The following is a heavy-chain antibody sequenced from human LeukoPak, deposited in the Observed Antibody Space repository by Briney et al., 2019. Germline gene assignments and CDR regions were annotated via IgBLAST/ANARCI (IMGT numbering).Heavy chain of an antibody. CDR2: ITGSGGNT. CDR1: GFTFSTYA. J-gene: IGHJ4*02. V-gene: IGHV3-23*01. CDR3: AKPPTYCGGDCYDH. Sequence: GGSLRLSCAGSGFTFSTYAMSWVRQAPGKGLEWVSTITGSGGNTYYAGSVKGRFTISRDNSKNTLYLHLNSLRAEDTAVYYCAKPPTYCGGDCYDHWGQGTLVTVSS. D-gene: IGHD2-21*01.